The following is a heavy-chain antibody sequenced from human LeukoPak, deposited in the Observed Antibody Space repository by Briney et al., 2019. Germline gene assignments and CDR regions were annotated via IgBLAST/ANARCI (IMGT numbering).Heavy chain of an antibody. CDR2: ISSSGSTI. V-gene: IGHV3-48*03. CDR1: GFTFSSYE. D-gene: IGHD3-3*01. CDR3: ASRYDFWSGYPDY. Sequence: PGGSLRLSCAASGFTFSSYEMNWVRQAPGKGLEWVSYISSSGSTIYYADSVKGRFTISRDNAKNSLYLQMNSLRAEDTAVYYCASRYDFWSGYPDYWGQGTQVTVSS. J-gene: IGHJ4*02.